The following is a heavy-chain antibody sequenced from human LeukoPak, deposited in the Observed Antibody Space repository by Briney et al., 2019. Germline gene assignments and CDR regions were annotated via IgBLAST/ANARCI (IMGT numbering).Heavy chain of an antibody. J-gene: IGHJ4*02. CDR3: AKDSASYGRFDY. CDR2: ISGSGSST. D-gene: IGHD5-18*01. Sequence: GGSLRLSCAASGFTFTNYAMSWVRQAPGKGPEWVSVISGSGSSTYYADSVKGRFTISRDDSKNTLYLQMNSLRAEDTAVYFCAKDSASYGRFDYWGQGTLVTVSS. CDR1: GFTFTNYA. V-gene: IGHV3-23*01.